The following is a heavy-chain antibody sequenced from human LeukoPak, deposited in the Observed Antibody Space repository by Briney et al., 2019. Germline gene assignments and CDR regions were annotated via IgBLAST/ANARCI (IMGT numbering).Heavy chain of an antibody. V-gene: IGHV3-74*01. Sequence: PGGSLRLSCVASGLTFSGYWMQWVRQAPGKGLVWVSRIKSDESITAYADSVRGRFTISGDNAKNTLYLQMNSLRVEDTAVYYCAREVSGGYHDWGQGTLVTVSS. CDR3: AREVSGGYHD. CDR1: GLTFSGYW. CDR2: IKSDESIT. D-gene: IGHD5-12*01. J-gene: IGHJ4*02.